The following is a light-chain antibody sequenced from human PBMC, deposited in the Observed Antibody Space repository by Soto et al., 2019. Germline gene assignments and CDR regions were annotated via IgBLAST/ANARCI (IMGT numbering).Light chain of an antibody. V-gene: IGKV1-39*01. Sequence: DIEMSQSPSCLSASVGGRVTITGRASQCIRNSLNWYQQKPGKAPKFLIFAASSLQSGVPSRFSGGGYGTDFTLTIRSLQPEDFATYCCQQSSETQFTFGPGTKVD. J-gene: IGKJ3*01. CDR3: QQSSETQFT. CDR1: QCIRNS. CDR2: AAS.